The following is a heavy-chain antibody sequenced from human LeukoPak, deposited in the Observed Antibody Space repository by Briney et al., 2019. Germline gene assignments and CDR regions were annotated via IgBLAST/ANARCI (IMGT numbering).Heavy chain of an antibody. CDR2: IYYSGST. CDR3: ATSMVRGKGWFDP. J-gene: IGHJ5*02. V-gene: IGHV4-39*07. CDR1: GGSISSSSYY. D-gene: IGHD3-10*01. Sequence: SETLSLTCTVSGGSISSSSYYWGWIRQPPGKGLEWIGSIYYSGSTYYNPSLKSRVTISVDTSKNQFSLKLSSVTAADTAVYYCATSMVRGKGWFDPWGQGTLVTVSS.